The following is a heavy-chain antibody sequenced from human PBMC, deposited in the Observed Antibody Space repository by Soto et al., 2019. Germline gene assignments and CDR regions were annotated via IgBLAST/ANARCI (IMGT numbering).Heavy chain of an antibody. D-gene: IGHD2-21*01. CDR1: GYTSSAYY. Sequence: GASVKVSCKTSGYTSSAYYVHWARLTPGRGFQWLGWINPSNEITTFSQFFQGRVTMTRDTSTNTVHMELNRLTSDDTAVYYCIRGGGGDSPIDYGGQGTQVTVPS. J-gene: IGHJ4*02. CDR3: IRGGGGDSPIDY. V-gene: IGHV1-2*02. CDR2: INPSNEIT.